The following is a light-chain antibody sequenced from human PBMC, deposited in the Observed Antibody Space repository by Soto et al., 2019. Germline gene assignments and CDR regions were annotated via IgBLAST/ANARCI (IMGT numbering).Light chain of an antibody. V-gene: IGLV4-69*01. CDR2: LNSDGSH. CDR1: SGHSRYA. J-gene: IGLJ2*01. CDR3: QTCGSDIL. Sequence: QPVLTQSPSASASLGASVKLTCTLSSGHSRYAIAWHQQQPEKGPRYLMKLNSDGSHSKGHGIPDRFSSSSSGAERYLALSSLQAEDEADFYCQTCGSDILFGAGTKVTVL.